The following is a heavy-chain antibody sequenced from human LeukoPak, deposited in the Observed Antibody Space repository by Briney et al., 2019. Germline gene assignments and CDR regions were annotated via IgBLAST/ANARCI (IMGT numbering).Heavy chain of an antibody. Sequence: GSLRLSCAASGFTFSSYSMNWVRQAPGKGLEWVSSISSSSSYIYYADSVKGRFTISRDNAKNSLYLQMNSLRAEDTAVYYCARDPDSSSWYGVYFDYWGQGTLVTVSS. J-gene: IGHJ4*02. D-gene: IGHD6-13*01. CDR3: ARDPDSSSWYGVYFDY. CDR2: ISSSSSYI. V-gene: IGHV3-21*01. CDR1: GFTFSSYS.